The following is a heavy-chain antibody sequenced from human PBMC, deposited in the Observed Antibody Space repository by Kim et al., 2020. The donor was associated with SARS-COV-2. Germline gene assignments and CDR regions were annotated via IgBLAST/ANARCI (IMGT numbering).Heavy chain of an antibody. Sequence: DGSRTAYADSVKGRFSISRDNAKNTLYLQINSRRAEDTAVYYCARGWAFDIWGQGTMVTVSS. V-gene: IGHV3-74*01. CDR2: DGSRT. CDR3: ARGWAFDI. J-gene: IGHJ3*02. D-gene: IGHD2-15*01.